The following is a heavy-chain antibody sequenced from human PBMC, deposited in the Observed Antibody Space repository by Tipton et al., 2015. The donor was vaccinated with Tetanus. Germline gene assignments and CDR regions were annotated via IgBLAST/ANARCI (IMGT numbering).Heavy chain of an antibody. V-gene: IGHV4-59*13. CDR1: GGSISTYY. J-gene: IGHJ4*02. D-gene: IGHD3-9*01. CDR2: VHYSGST. CDR3: ARRGGDFLTGYYDS. Sequence: TLSLTCIVSGGSISTYYWSWIRQRPGRGLEWIGYVHYSGSTNYSPSLRSRVTLSVDTSKNQFSLKLSSVTAADTAVYYCARRGGDFLTGYYDSWGQGTLVTVSS.